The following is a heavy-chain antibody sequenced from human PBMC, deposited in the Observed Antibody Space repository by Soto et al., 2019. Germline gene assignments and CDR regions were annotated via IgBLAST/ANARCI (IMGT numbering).Heavy chain of an antibody. CDR1: GYTFTSYG. D-gene: IGHD3-10*01. J-gene: IGHJ4*02. Sequence: QVQLVQSGAEVKKPGASVKVSCKASGYTFTSYGISWVRQSPGHGLEWMGWISTYNGNTKYAQKLQGRVTMTTDTTTSTAYMELRSLRSHDTAVFYCAREMVRGVGSDYWGQGTLVTVSS. CDR3: AREMVRGVGSDY. CDR2: ISTYNGNT. V-gene: IGHV1-18*01.